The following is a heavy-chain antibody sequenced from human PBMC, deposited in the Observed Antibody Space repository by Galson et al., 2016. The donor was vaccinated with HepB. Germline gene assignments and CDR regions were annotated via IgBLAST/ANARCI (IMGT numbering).Heavy chain of an antibody. V-gene: IGHV4-34*01. J-gene: IGHJ6*02. Sequence: SETLSLTCAVYGGSFSTYHWSWIRQSPGKGLEWMGEINQSGGTKDNPSLKSRVTISLDPSKSQFSLTLTSVTAADTAVYYCARDFYSGAWKGGRRVYSSAMDVWGRGTTVTVSS. CDR1: GGSFSTYH. CDR3: ARDFYSGAWKGGRRVYSSAMDV. D-gene: IGHD5/OR15-5a*01. CDR2: INQSGGT.